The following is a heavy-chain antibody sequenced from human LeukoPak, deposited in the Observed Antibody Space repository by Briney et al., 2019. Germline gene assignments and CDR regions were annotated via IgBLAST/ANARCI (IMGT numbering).Heavy chain of an antibody. D-gene: IGHD6-13*01. CDR1: GFTFSSNG. CDR3: AKDSRQQLVRGWFDP. Sequence: GGSLRLSCAASGFTFSSNGMSWVRQAPGKGLEWVSAISGSGGSTYYADSVKGRFTISRDNSKNTLYLQMNSLRAEDTAVYYCAKDSRQQLVRGWFDPWGQGTLVTVSS. J-gene: IGHJ5*02. V-gene: IGHV3-23*01. CDR2: ISGSGGST.